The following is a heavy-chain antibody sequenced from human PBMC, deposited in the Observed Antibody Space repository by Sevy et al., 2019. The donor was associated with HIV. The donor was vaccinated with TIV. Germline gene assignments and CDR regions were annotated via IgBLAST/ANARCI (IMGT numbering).Heavy chain of an antibody. CDR1: GFTFDDYA. V-gene: IGHV3-9*01. J-gene: IGHJ6*02. Sequence: GGSLRLSCAASGFTFDDYAMHWVRQAPGKGLEWVSGISWNSGSIGYADSVKGRFNISRDNAKNSLYLQMNSLRAEDTALYYCAKELQNLYYYYGMDVWGQGTTVTVSS. D-gene: IGHD2-15*01. CDR2: ISWNSGSI. CDR3: AKELQNLYYYYGMDV.